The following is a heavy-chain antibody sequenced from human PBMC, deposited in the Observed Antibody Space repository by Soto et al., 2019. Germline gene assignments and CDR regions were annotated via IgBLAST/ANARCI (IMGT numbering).Heavy chain of an antibody. CDR3: ARDRVGATDH. CDR1: GFTFSSYG. V-gene: IGHV3-33*01. D-gene: IGHD1-26*01. J-gene: IGHJ4*02. CDR2: IWYGGSDK. Sequence: VRLVESGGGVVQPGRSLRLSCAASGFTFSSYGMHWVRQAPGKGLEWVAVIWYGGSDKYYADSVKGRFTISRDNSNNTLYLQMNSLSAEDTSVYFCARDRVGATDHWGQGTLVTVSS.